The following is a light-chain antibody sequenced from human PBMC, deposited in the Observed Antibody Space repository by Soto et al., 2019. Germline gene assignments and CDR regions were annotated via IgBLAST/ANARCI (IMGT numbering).Light chain of an antibody. CDR3: QQRSNSPQT. Sequence: EIVLTQSPATLSLTPGERATLSCRASQNVANYLDWYQQKPGQAPRLLIYESSNRATGIAARFSGSGSGTDFTLTISSLEPEDFAVYYSQQRSNSPQTLGQGTQVDIK. CDR2: ESS. J-gene: IGKJ1*01. CDR1: QNVANY. V-gene: IGKV3-11*01.